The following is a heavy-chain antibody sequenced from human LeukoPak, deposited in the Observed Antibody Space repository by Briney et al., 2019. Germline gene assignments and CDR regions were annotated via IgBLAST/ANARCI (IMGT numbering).Heavy chain of an antibody. V-gene: IGHV4-59*01. Sequence: SETLSLTCTVSGGSISSYYWSWIRQPPGKGLEWIGYIYYSGSTNYNPSLKSRVTMSVDTSKNQFSLKLSSVTAADTAVYYCARGRGEYCSSTSCFYFDYWGQGTLVTVSS. CDR2: IYYSGST. CDR1: GGSISSYY. CDR3: ARGRGEYCSSTSCFYFDY. D-gene: IGHD2-2*01. J-gene: IGHJ4*02.